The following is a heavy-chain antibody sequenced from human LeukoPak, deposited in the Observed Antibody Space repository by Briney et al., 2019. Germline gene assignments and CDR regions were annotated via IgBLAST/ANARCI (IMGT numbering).Heavy chain of an antibody. CDR1: GYTFTSYG. CDR3: ARDTAYYGSGSYQPVFDY. Sequence: APVKVSCKASGYTFTSYGISWVRQAPGQGLEWMGWISAYNGNTNYAQKLQGRVTMTTETSTSTAYMELRSLRSDDTAVYYCARDTAYYGSGSYQPVFDYWGQGTLVTVSS. CDR2: ISAYNGNT. D-gene: IGHD3-10*01. J-gene: IGHJ4*02. V-gene: IGHV1-18*01.